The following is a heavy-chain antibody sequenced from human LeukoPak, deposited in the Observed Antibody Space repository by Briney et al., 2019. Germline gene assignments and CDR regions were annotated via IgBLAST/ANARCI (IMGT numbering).Heavy chain of an antibody. J-gene: IGHJ6*04. CDR2: INQHGSEK. Sequence: GGSLRLSCAASGFTFSNAWMSWVRQAPGKGLEWVANINQHGSEKYYGDSVKGRFTISRDNAKNSLYLQMNSLRAEDTAVYYCAELGITMIGGVWGKGTTVTISS. CDR3: AELGITMIGGV. D-gene: IGHD3-10*02. V-gene: IGHV3-7*01. CDR1: GFTFSNAW.